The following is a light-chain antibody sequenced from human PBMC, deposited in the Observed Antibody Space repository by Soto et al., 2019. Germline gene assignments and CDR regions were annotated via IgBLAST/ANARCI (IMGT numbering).Light chain of an antibody. V-gene: IGKV3-15*01. CDR3: QQYNNWPPNT. CDR2: GAS. J-gene: IGKJ5*01. Sequence: EIVMTQSPATLSVSQGERATLSCRASQSVRSNLAWYQQKPGQAPRLLIYGASTRATGIPARFSGSGSGTEFTLTISSLQSEDFAVYYCQQYNNWPPNTFGQGTRLEIK. CDR1: QSVRSN.